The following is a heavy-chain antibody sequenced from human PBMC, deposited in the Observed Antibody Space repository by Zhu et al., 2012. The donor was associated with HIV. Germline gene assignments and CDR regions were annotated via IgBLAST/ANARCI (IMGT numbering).Heavy chain of an antibody. CDR1: GFTVSTNY. V-gene: IGHV3-53*02. CDR3: ARDPFQSWGS. D-gene: IGHD1-26*01. Sequence: EVQLAETGGGLIQPGGSLRVSCAASGFTVSTNYMSWVRQAPGKGLEWLSVIYSNGNTYYADSVKGRFTVSRDHSENTLYLQMNSLRPEDTAVYYCARDPFQSWGSWAEGTLVTVSS. J-gene: IGHJ5*02. CDR2: IYSNGNT.